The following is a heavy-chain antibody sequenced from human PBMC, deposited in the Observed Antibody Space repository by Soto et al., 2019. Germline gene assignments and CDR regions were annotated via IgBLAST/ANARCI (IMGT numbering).Heavy chain of an antibody. Sequence: PGESLKISCAASGFIFSSHAMSWVRQAPGKGLEWVSAITGSGGSTYYADSVKGRFTISRDNSKNTLYLQMTSLSADDTAVYYCAQDRTAAAYGIWGQGTVVTVSS. J-gene: IGHJ4*02. D-gene: IGHD6-25*01. CDR2: ITGSGGST. V-gene: IGHV3-23*01. CDR1: GFIFSSHA. CDR3: AQDRTAAAYGI.